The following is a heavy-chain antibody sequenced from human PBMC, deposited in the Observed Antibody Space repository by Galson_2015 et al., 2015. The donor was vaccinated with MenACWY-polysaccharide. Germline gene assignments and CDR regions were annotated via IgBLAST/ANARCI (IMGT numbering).Heavy chain of an antibody. Sequence: SLRLSCAASGFTFNSHAMSWVRQAPGKGLEWVSAISASGGSTYYADSVKGRFTISRDNFKNMLFLQMNSLRAEDTAVYSCATHPKGTDSRWYDYWGQGTLVTVSS. J-gene: IGHJ4*02. CDR2: ISASGGST. CDR1: GFTFNSHA. D-gene: IGHD3-22*01. CDR3: ATHPKGTDSRWYDY. V-gene: IGHV3-23*01.